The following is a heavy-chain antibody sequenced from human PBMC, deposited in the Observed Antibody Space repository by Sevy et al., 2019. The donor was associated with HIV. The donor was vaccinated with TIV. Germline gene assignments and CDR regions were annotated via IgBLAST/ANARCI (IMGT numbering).Heavy chain of an antibody. CDR3: ARVGGCSSTSCYHGSRDTYYYYYYGMDV. Sequence: ASVKVSCKASGYTFTSYGISWVRQAPGQGLEWMGWISAYNGNTNYAQKLQGRVTMTTDTSTSTAYMELRSLRSDDTAMYYCARVGGCSSTSCYHGSRDTYYYYYYGMDVWGQGTTVTVSS. CDR1: GYTFTSYG. CDR2: ISAYNGNT. V-gene: IGHV1-18*01. J-gene: IGHJ6*02. D-gene: IGHD2-2*01.